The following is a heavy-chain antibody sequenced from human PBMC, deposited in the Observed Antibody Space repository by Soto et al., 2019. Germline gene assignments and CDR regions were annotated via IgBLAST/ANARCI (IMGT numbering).Heavy chain of an antibody. V-gene: IGHV3-23*01. Sequence: EVQLLESGGGLVQPGGSLRLSCAASGFTFSSYAMSWVRQAPGKGLEWVSAISGSGGSTYYADSVKGRYTISKDNSKKTMNLQMNNLRAEDTAVYYCAKDSSGWSPEYLDYWGQGTLVTVSS. J-gene: IGHJ4*02. CDR3: AKDSSGWSPEYLDY. CDR2: ISGSGGST. CDR1: GFTFSSYA. D-gene: IGHD6-19*01.